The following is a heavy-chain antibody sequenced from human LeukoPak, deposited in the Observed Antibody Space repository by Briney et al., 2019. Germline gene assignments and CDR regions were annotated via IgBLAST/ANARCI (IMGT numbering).Heavy chain of an antibody. CDR3: ARTDYRGGVDAFDI. Sequence: SGGSLRLSCAASGFTFSSYGMHWVRQAPGQGLEWMGWINPNSGGTNYAQKFQGRVTMTRDTSINTAYMELSRLRSDDTAVYYCARTDYRGGVDAFDIWGQGTMVTVSS. CDR2: INPNSGGT. V-gene: IGHV1-2*02. CDR1: GFTFSSYG. J-gene: IGHJ3*02. D-gene: IGHD4-11*01.